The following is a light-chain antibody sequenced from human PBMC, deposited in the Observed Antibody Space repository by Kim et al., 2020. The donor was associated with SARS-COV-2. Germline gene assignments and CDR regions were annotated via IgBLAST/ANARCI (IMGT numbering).Light chain of an antibody. Sequence: QSALTQPPSASGSPGQSVTISCTGTSSDVGGYNFVSWYQQYPDKAPKLMIYEVTKRPSGVPDRFSGSKSGNTASLTVSGLQSDDEADYYCASYAGSTTVFGGGTKLTVL. CDR2: EVT. V-gene: IGLV2-8*01. CDR3: ASYAGSTTV. CDR1: SSDVGGYNF. J-gene: IGLJ2*01.